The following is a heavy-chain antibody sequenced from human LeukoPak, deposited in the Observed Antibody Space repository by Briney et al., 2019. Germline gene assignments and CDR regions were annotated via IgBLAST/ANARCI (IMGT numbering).Heavy chain of an antibody. CDR1: GFTFSSYS. J-gene: IGHJ4*02. CDR3: AREFTYAYDY. Sequence: TAGGSLRLSCAASGFTFSSYSMNWVPQAPGKGLEWVSSISSSSRYIYYADSVKGRFTISRDNAKNTLYLQMNSLRAEDTALYYCAREFTYAYDYWGQGTLVTVSS. CDR2: ISSSSRYI. D-gene: IGHD3-16*01. V-gene: IGHV3-21*01.